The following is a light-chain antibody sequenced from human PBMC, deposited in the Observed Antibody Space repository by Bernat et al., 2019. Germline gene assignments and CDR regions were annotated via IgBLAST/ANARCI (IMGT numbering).Light chain of an antibody. Sequence: QSALTQPASASGSPGQSITISCTGTSSDVGSYNLVSWYQQHPGKAPKLMIYEGSKRPSGVSNRFSGSKSGNTASLTISGLQAEDEADYYCCSYAGSSTPDVFGTGTKVTVL. CDR3: CSYAGSSTPDV. V-gene: IGLV2-23*01. CDR2: EGS. J-gene: IGLJ1*01. CDR1: SSDVGSYNL.